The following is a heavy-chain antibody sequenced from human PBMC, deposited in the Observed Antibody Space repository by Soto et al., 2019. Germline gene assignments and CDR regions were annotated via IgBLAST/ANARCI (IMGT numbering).Heavy chain of an antibody. CDR3: AREYIYFRAFDI. CDR1: GGSISSYY. CDR2: IYYSGST. Sequence: SETLSLTCTVSGGSISSYYWSWIRQPPGKGLEWIGYIYYSGSTNYNPSLKSRVTISVDTSKNQFSLKLSSVTAADTAVYYCAREYIYFRAFDIWGQGTMVTVSS. V-gene: IGHV4-59*12. D-gene: IGHD3-9*01. J-gene: IGHJ3*02.